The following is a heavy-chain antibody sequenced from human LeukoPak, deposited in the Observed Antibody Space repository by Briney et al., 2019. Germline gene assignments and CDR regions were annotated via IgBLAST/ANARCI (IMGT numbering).Heavy chain of an antibody. CDR1: GGSFSGCY. Sequence: PSETLSLTCAVYGGSFSGCYWSWIRQPPGKGLEWIGEINHSGSTNYNPSLKSRVTISVDTSKNQFSLKLSSVTAADTAVYYCARDVVARFWGQGTLVTVSS. V-gene: IGHV4-34*01. CDR2: INHSGST. CDR3: ARDVVARF. D-gene: IGHD5-12*01. J-gene: IGHJ4*02.